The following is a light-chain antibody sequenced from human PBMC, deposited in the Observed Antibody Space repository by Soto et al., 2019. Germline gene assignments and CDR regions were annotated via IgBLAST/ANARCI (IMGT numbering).Light chain of an antibody. CDR2: DVS. Sequence: QSALTQPASVSGSPGQSVTISCTGTSSDVGGYNYVSWYQQHLGKAPKLMIYDVSNRPAGVSNRFSGSKSGNTASLTISGIQAEDEADYYCSSYTTSSTPEVFGTGTKVTVL. CDR1: SSDVGGYNY. CDR3: SSYTTSSTPEV. V-gene: IGLV2-14*01. J-gene: IGLJ1*01.